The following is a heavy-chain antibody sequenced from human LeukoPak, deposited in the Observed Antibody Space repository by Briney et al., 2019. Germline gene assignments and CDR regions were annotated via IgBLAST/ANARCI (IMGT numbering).Heavy chain of an antibody. J-gene: IGHJ4*02. CDR3: TTGFG. CDR2: IKSKTGGGTT. Sequence: GGSLRLSCAASGFTFSNAWMTWVRQAPGKGLEWVGRIKSKTGGGTTDYAAPVKGRFTISRDDSKNTLYLQMSSLKTEDTAVYYCTTGFGWGQGTLVTVSS. V-gene: IGHV3-15*01. D-gene: IGHD3-3*01. CDR1: GFTFSNAW.